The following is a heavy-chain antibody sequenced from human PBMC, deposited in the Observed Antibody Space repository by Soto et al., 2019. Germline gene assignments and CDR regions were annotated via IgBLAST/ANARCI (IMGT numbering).Heavy chain of an antibody. Sequence: GGSLRLSCAASGFTFDDYAMHWVRQAPGKGLEWVSGISSSGSTIYYADSVKGRFTISRDNAKNSLYLQMNSLRAEDTAVYYCARDGGDYASEFDYWGQGTLVTVSS. D-gene: IGHD4-17*01. V-gene: IGHV3-11*01. CDR1: GFTFDDYA. J-gene: IGHJ4*02. CDR3: ARDGGDYASEFDY. CDR2: ISSSGSTI.